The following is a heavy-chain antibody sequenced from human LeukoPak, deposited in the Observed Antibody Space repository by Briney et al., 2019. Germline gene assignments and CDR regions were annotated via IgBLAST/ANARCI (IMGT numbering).Heavy chain of an antibody. D-gene: IGHD4-17*01. Sequence: ASVKVSCKASGYTFTGYYMHWVRQAPGQGLEWMGWINPNSGGTNYAQKFQGRVTMTRDTSISTAYMELSRLRSDDTAVYYCAHNYGDYGGVDYWGQGTLVTVSS. CDR1: GYTFTGYY. V-gene: IGHV1-2*02. CDR2: INPNSGGT. J-gene: IGHJ4*02. CDR3: AHNYGDYGGVDY.